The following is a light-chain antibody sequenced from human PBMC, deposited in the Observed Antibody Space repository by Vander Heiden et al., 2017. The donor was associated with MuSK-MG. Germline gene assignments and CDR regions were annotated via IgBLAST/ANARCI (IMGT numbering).Light chain of an antibody. CDR2: RAS. V-gene: IGKV1-5*03. J-gene: IGKJ1*01. CDR1: QTISSW. CDR3: QQEHRDST. Sequence: DIQMTQSPSTLSASVGDRVTVTCRASQTISSWLAWYQQKPGKAPKLLIYRASRLESGVPSRFSGSGSGTEFTLTISSLQPDDFATYYCQQEHRDSTFGQGTKVEIK.